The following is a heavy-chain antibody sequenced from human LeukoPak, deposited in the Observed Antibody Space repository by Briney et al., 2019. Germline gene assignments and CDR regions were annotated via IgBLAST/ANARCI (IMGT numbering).Heavy chain of an antibody. Sequence: ASVKVSCKASGYTFTGYYMHWVRQAPGQGLEWMGWINPNSGGTNYAQKFQGRVTMTRDTSISTAYMELSRLRSDDTAVYYCARVMITFGGVIVMPFDYWGQGTLVTVSS. CDR2: INPNSGGT. D-gene: IGHD3-16*02. J-gene: IGHJ4*02. CDR1: GYTFTGYY. CDR3: ARVMITFGGVIVMPFDY. V-gene: IGHV1-2*02.